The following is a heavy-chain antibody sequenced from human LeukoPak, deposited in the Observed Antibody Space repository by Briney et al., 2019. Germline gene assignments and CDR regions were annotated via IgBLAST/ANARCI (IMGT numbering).Heavy chain of an antibody. CDR2: ISSSGSTI. J-gene: IGHJ4*02. CDR1: GFTFSDCY. CDR3: AGAPYYYDSSGYSDY. D-gene: IGHD3-22*01. Sequence: GGSLRLSCAASGFTFSDCYMSWIRQAPGKGLEWVSYISSSGSTIYYADSVKGRFTISRDNAKNSLYLQMNSLRAEDTAVYYCAGAPYYYDSSGYSDYWGQGTLVTVSS. V-gene: IGHV3-11*01.